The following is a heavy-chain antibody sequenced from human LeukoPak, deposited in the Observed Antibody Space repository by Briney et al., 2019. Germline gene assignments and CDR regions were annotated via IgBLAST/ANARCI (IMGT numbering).Heavy chain of an antibody. CDR3: ARDRRYYDFWSDETAFDI. Sequence: GGSLRLSCAASGFTFSSYAMSWVRQAPGKGLEWVSAISGSGGSTYYADSVKGRFTISRDNSKNTLYLQMNSLRAEDTAVYYCARDRRYYDFWSDETAFDIWGQGTMVTVSS. V-gene: IGHV3-23*01. CDR2: ISGSGGST. D-gene: IGHD3-3*01. CDR1: GFTFSSYA. J-gene: IGHJ3*02.